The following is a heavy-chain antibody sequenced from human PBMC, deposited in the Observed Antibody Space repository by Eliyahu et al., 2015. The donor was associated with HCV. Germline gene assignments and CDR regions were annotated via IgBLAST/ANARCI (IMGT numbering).Heavy chain of an antibody. CDR2: IYSGGST. CDR1: GFTXXSNX. Sequence: EVQLVESGGGLVQSGGSLRLXXAXSGFTXXSNXXXWVRQAPGKGLEWVSVIYSGGSTFYTDSVKGRFTISRDNSKNTLYLQMNSLRAEDTAVYYCVRDGGSAGKGPFGYWGQGTRVTVSS. D-gene: IGHD6-13*01. V-gene: IGHV3-66*01. CDR3: VRDGGSAGKGPFGY. J-gene: IGHJ4*02.